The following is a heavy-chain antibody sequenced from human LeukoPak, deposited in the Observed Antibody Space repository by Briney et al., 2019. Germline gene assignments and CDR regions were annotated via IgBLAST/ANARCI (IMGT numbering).Heavy chain of an antibody. D-gene: IGHD6-13*01. CDR1: GDSVSSSY. Sequence: SETLSLTCTVSGDSVSSSYWSWIRQPPGKGPEWIGYIYYSGSTNYNPSLKSRVTISVDTSKNQFSLKLSSVTAADTAVYYCARVKQLAVGYYYYMDVWGKGTTVTVSS. J-gene: IGHJ6*03. CDR2: IYYSGST. CDR3: ARVKQLAVGYYYYMDV. V-gene: IGHV4-59*02.